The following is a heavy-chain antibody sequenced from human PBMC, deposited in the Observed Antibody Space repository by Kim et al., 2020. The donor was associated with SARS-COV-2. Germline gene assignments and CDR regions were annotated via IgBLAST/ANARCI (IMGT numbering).Heavy chain of an antibody. V-gene: IGHV4-39*07. Sequence: PSLKSRVTISVATSKNQFSLKLSSVTAADTVVYYCARFTYGGNSGGWFDPWGQGTLVTVSS. D-gene: IGHD4-17*01. J-gene: IGHJ5*02. CDR3: ARFTYGGNSGGWFDP.